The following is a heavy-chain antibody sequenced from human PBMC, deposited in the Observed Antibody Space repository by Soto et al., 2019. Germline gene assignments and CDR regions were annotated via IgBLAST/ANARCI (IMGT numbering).Heavy chain of an antibody. J-gene: IGHJ4*02. CDR3: ATNYYDSSSCYWIFDN. CDR1: GGSVNSSIYV. Sequence: PSETLSLTCTVSGGSVNSSIYVWNWIRQHQGKGLEWIGYIYNSGSTNYNPSLKSRVTISVDTSKNQFSLNLSSVTAADTAVYYCATNYYDSSSCYWIFDNWGQGTLVTVSS. CDR2: IYNSGST. D-gene: IGHD3-22*01. V-gene: IGHV4-61*01.